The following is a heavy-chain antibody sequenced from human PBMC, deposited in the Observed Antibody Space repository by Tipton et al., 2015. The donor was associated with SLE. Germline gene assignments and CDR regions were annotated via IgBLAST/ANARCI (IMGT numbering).Heavy chain of an antibody. CDR2: ISYDGSNK. D-gene: IGHD3-3*01. CDR3: ANWAGRLDNREFWSGPFDY. V-gene: IGHV3-30*04. CDR1: GFTFSSHL. Sequence: SLRLSCAASGFTFSSHLMHWVRQAPGKGLEWVAVISYDGSNKYYADSVKGRFTISRDNSKNTLYLQMNSLRAEDTVMYYCANWAGRLDNREFWSGPFDYWGQGTLVTVCS. J-gene: IGHJ4*02.